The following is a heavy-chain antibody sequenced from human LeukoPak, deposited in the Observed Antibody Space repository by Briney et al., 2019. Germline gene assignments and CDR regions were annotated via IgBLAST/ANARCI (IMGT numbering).Heavy chain of an antibody. CDR2: INPSGGST. J-gene: IGHJ6*02. CDR3: ARDGRGVPAAMLGSKWETAENYYYYGMDV. V-gene: IGHV1-46*01. Sequence: ASVKVSCKASGYTFTSYYMHWVRQAPGQGLEWMGLINPSGGSTSYAQKFQGRVTMTRDTSTSTAYMELSSLRSEDTAVYYCARDGRGVPAAMLGSKWETAENYYYYGMDVWGQGTTVTVSS. D-gene: IGHD2-2*01. CDR1: GYTFTSYY.